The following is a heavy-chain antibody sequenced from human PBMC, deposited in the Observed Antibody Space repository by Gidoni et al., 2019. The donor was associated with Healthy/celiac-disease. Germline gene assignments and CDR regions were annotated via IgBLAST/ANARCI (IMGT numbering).Heavy chain of an antibody. CDR1: GFTFSSYG. J-gene: IGHJ4*02. CDR2: IWYDGSNK. Sequence: QVQLVESGGGVVQPGRSLRLSCAASGFTFSSYGMHWVRQAPGKGLGWVAVIWYDGSNKYYADSVKGRFTISRDNSKNTLYLQMNSLRAEDTAVYYCARDGSSSWKYYFDYWGQGTLVTVSS. V-gene: IGHV3-33*01. D-gene: IGHD6-13*01. CDR3: ARDGSSSWKYYFDY.